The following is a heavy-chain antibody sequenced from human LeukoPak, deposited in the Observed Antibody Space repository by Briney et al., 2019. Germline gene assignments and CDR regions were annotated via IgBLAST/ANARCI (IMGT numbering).Heavy chain of an antibody. CDR2: ITYDGYKE. J-gene: IGHJ4*02. V-gene: IGHV3-30-3*01. CDR1: GFTLNSYA. CDR3: ARGPLYNYDILTGYDY. D-gene: IGHD3-9*01. Sequence: PGGSLRLSCAASGFTLNSYAMHWVRQAPGMGLEWVAVITYDGYKEFYADSVKGRFTISRDNSRNTLYLQMDSLRAEDTAVYYCARGPLYNYDILTGYDYWGQGTLVTVSS.